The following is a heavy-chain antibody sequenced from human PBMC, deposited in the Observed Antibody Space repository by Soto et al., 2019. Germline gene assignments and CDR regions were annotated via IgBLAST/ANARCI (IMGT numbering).Heavy chain of an antibody. D-gene: IGHD1-1*01. V-gene: IGHV3-53*01. CDR1: GLTISGKKY. CDR2: LYDVAGS. J-gene: IGHJ3*01. CDR3: ATWHEREHAFDV. Sequence: DVQLVESGGGLIQPGESLRLSCAAFGLTISGKKYVAWVRQAPGKGLEWVSALYDVAGSFYADSVTGRFTTSSDSSKTTVYLQMKDLRPDDTAVYYCATWHEREHAFDVWGQGTTVTISS.